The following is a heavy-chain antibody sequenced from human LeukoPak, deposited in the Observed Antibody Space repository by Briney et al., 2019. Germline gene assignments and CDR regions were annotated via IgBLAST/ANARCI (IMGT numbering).Heavy chain of an antibody. D-gene: IGHD6-19*01. CDR3: AKDTTSGWPNWFDP. J-gene: IGHJ5*02. Sequence: GGSLRLSCAASGFTFTHYGMNWVRQAPGKGLEWVSGIRANGETTYYADSVRGRFTISRDNSKNTLYLQMNSLRAEDTAVYYCAKDTTSGWPNWFDPWGQGTLVTVSS. CDR1: GFTFTHYG. CDR2: IRANGETT. V-gene: IGHV3-23*01.